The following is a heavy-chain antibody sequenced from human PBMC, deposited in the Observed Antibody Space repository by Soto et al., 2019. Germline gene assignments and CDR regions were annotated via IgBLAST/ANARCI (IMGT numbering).Heavy chain of an antibody. CDR1: GGTFSTYS. V-gene: IGHV1-69*02. D-gene: IGHD2-21*01. CDR2: IIPMLGIR. J-gene: IGHJ3*02. CDR3: TIGSWSGEVFDI. Sequence: QVQLVQSGAEVKKPGSSVKVSCKDSGGTFSTYSMFWVRQAPGQGLEWMGRIIPMLGIRNYAQRFQDRVTITADKSTATAHMELSSLRSEDTALYYCTIGSWSGEVFDIWGQGTMSPSPQ.